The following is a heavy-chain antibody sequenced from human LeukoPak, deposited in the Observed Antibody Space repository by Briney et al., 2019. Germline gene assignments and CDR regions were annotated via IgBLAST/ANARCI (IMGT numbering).Heavy chain of an antibody. CDR1: GFTFSSYS. Sequence: KAGGSLRLSCAASGFTFSSYSMNWVRQAPGKGLEWVSSISSSSSYIYYGDSVKGRFTISRDNAKDSLYLQMNSLRAEDTAVYYCARDYEIYWGQGTLVTVSS. D-gene: IGHD5-12*01. J-gene: IGHJ4*02. CDR3: ARDYEIY. V-gene: IGHV3-21*01. CDR2: ISSSSSYI.